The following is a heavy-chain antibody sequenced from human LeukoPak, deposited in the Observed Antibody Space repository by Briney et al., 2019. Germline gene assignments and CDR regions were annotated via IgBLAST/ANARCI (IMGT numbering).Heavy chain of an antibody. CDR1: GYTFTSYD. J-gene: IGHJ6*03. CDR2: MNPNSGNT. D-gene: IGHD1-26*01. CDR3: ARGTGEVATSNYYYYYMDV. Sequence: GASVKVSCKASGYTFTSYDINWVRQATGQGLEWMGWMNPNSGNTGYAQKFQGRVTITRNTSISTAYMELSSLRSEDTAVYYCARGTGEVATSNYYYYYMDVWGKGTTVTISS. V-gene: IGHV1-8*03.